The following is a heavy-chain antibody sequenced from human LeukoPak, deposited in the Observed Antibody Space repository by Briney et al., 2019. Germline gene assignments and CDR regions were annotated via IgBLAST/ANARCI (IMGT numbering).Heavy chain of an antibody. J-gene: IGHJ6*04. Sequence: PSETLSLTCTVSGGSISSYYWSWLRQPPGKGLEWIGYIYYSGSTNYNPSLKSRVTISVDTSKNQFSLKLSSVTAADTAVYYCARHHDYSNYPSMDVWGKGTTVTVSS. D-gene: IGHD4-11*01. CDR1: GGSISSYY. V-gene: IGHV4-59*01. CDR2: IYYSGST. CDR3: ARHHDYSNYPSMDV.